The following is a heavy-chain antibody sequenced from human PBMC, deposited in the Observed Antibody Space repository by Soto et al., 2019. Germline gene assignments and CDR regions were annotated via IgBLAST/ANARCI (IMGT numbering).Heavy chain of an antibody. CDR3: ARDKGLCSSASCPNKIYHFAMDV. V-gene: IGHV3-13*01. J-gene: IGHJ6*02. CDR2: IGTAGDT. D-gene: IGHD2-2*01. Sequence: DVQLVESGGGLVQPGGSLRLSCAASGFAFSMYDMHWVHQVAGKGLEWVSAIGTAGDTLYAGSVKGRFSASRENAKNSLYLQMNSLRAGDTAVYYCARDKGLCSSASCPNKIYHFAMDVWGLGTTVIVSS. CDR1: GFAFSMYD.